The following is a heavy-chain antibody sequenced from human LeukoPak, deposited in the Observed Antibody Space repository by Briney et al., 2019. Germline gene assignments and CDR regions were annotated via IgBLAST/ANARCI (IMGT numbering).Heavy chain of an antibody. J-gene: IGHJ4*02. D-gene: IGHD3-16*01. Sequence: ASVKVSCKASGYTFTSYGISWVRQAPGQGLEWMGWISAYNGNTNYAQKLQGRVTMTTDTSTSTVYMELSSLRSEDTAVYYCARDRDIRDYGGGFDYWGQGTLVTVSS. V-gene: IGHV1-18*01. CDR2: ISAYNGNT. CDR3: ARDRDIRDYGGGFDY. CDR1: GYTFTSYG.